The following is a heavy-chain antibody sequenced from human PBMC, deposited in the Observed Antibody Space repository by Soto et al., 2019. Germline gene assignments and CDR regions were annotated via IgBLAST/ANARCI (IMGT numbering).Heavy chain of an antibody. CDR2: VYYTGDT. Sequence: SETLSLPCSVSRGPDSGHNWDWIRQPPGRGLEWIGYVYYTGDTAYNPSLRGRVTISADTSTNDISLTLNSVTAADTAVYYCVRQGIDYLHGLVDVWGQGTTVT. V-gene: IGHV4-59*08. D-gene: IGHD4-17*01. CDR1: RGPDSGHN. J-gene: IGHJ6*02. CDR3: VRQGIDYLHGLVDV.